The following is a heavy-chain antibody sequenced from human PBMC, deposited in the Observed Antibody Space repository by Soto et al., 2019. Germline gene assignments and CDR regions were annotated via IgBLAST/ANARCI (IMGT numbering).Heavy chain of an antibody. V-gene: IGHV3-72*01. CDR2: IRRKENSYTT. CDR3: AMLGGWSGGSSGMDV. CDR1: GLIFSDYH. Sequence: EVQLVESGGGLVQPGGSLRLSCASSGLIFSDYHMDWVRQAPGKGLEWVGRIRRKENSYTTEYAASVKGRFTISRDDSKNSLYFQMNSLNSEDTAVYYCAMLGGWSGGSSGMDVWGQGTTVTVSS. J-gene: IGHJ6*02. D-gene: IGHD6-19*01.